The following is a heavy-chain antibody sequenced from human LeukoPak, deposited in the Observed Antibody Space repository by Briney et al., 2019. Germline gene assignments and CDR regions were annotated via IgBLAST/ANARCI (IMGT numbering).Heavy chain of an antibody. D-gene: IGHD6-13*01. Sequence: ASVKVSCKASGYTFTSYYMHWVRQAPGQGLEWMGWMNPNSGNTGYAQKFQGRVTMTRDTSISTAYMELSSLRSDDTAVYYCARDGPLGSWYNFDYWGQGTLVTVSS. J-gene: IGHJ4*02. CDR3: ARDGPLGSWYNFDY. CDR2: MNPNSGNT. V-gene: IGHV1-8*02. CDR1: GYTFTSYY.